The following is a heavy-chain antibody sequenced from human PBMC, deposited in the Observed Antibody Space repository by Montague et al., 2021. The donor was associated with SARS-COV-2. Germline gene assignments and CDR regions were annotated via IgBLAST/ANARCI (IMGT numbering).Heavy chain of an antibody. CDR3: ARFAYRLLFIASYYGMDV. CDR2: IYHTGST. Sequence: SETLSLTCVVSGDSISTDNWWTWVRLPPGKGLEWVGEIYHTGSTKYKPSLESRVSMSVDKSWNQFSLRLTSVTAADTAVYYCARFAYRLLFIASYYGMDVWGQGTTVTVSS. V-gene: IGHV4-4*02. D-gene: IGHD2-2*01. J-gene: IGHJ6*02. CDR1: GDSISTDNW.